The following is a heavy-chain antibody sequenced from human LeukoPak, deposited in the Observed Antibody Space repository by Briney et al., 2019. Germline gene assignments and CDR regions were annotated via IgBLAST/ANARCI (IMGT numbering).Heavy chain of an antibody. CDR1: GFTFSSYA. D-gene: IGHD6-13*01. Sequence: GGSLRLSCAASGFTFSSYAMSWVRQAPGKGLEWVSGISGSGGSTYYADSVKGRFTISRDNSKNTLYLQMNSLSAEDTAVYYCAKDSSSSWFVINYFDYWGQGTLVTVSS. V-gene: IGHV3-23*01. CDR2: ISGSGGST. J-gene: IGHJ4*02. CDR3: AKDSSSSWFVINYFDY.